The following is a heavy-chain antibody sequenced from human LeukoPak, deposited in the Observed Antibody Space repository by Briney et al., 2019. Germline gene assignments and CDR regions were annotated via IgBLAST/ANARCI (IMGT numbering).Heavy chain of an antibody. CDR1: GYTFTGYY. CDR2: INPNSGGT. V-gene: IGHV1-2*02. D-gene: IGHD2-2*01. CDR3: ARSEYLGYCSSTSCYPVPY. J-gene: IGHJ4*02. Sequence: ASVKVSCKASGYTFTGYYMHWVRQAPGQGLEWMGWINPNSGGTNYAQKFQGRITMTRDTSISTAYMELSRLRSDDTAVYYCARSEYLGYCSSTSCYPVPYWGQGTLVTVSS.